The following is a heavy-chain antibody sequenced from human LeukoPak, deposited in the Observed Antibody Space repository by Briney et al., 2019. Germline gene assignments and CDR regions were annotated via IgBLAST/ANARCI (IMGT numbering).Heavy chain of an antibody. CDR3: ARGSDYGDYFDY. J-gene: IGHJ4*02. CDR2: ISSSSSYI. V-gene: IGHV3-21*01. CDR1: GFTFSSYS. Sequence: PGGSLRLSCVASGFTFSSYSMSWVRQAPGKGLEWVSSISSSSSYIYYADSVKGRFTISRDNAKNSLYLQMNSLRAEDTAVYYCARGSDYGDYFDYWGQETPVTASS. D-gene: IGHD4-17*01.